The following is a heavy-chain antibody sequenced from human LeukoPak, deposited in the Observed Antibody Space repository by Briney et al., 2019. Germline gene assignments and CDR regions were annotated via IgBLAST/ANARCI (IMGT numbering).Heavy chain of an antibody. CDR3: ARDPNTYYYDSSGYSFDY. V-gene: IGHV1-2*02. D-gene: IGHD3-22*01. J-gene: IGHJ4*02. CDR1: TYTFTGYY. CDR2: INPNSGGT. Sequence: VASVKVSCKASTYTFTGYYMHWVRQAPGQGLEWMGWINPNSGGTNYAQKFQGRVTMTRDTSISTAYMELSRLRSDDTAVYYCARDPNTYYYDSSGYSFDYWGQGTLVTVSS.